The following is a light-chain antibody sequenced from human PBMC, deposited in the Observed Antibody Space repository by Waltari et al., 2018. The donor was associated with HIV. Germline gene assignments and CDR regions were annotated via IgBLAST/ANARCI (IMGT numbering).Light chain of an antibody. CDR3: ACWDDSLPGPV. V-gene: IGLV1-44*01. CDR2: EDD. Sequence: QSVLTQPLSVSGAPGQRVEISCSGSSSTVQINSVYWYQQFPGPAPNLVQHEDDQRPSGIPDRFSGSKSGTSASLVISVLHSDDEADYYCACWDDSLPGPVFGTGTTVTVL. CDR1: SSTVQINS. J-gene: IGLJ1*01.